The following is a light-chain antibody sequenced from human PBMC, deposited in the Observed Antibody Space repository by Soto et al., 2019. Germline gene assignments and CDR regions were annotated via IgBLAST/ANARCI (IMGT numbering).Light chain of an antibody. V-gene: IGKV1-39*01. J-gene: IGKJ4*01. CDR3: QQSYSTPLT. Sequence: DIQMTQSPSSLSASVGDRVTITCRASQSISSYLNWYQQKPGKAPKLLIYAASSLQCGVPSRFGGSGSGTDFTLTISSLQPEDFATYYCQQSYSTPLTFGGGTKVDIK. CDR2: AAS. CDR1: QSISSY.